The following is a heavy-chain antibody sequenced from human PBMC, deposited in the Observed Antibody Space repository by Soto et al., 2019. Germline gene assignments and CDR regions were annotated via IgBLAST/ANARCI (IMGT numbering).Heavy chain of an antibody. V-gene: IGHV1-69*12. CDR1: GGTFSSYA. D-gene: IGHD3-16*01. CDR2: IIPIFGTA. Sequence: QVQLAQSGAEVKKPGSSVKVSCKASGGTFSSYAISWVRQAPGQGLEWMGGIIPIFGTANYAQKFQGRVTITADESTSRAHMARSRLRAEATAVYYCAREGDPTNGGDYYGMDGWGQGTTVTVSS. CDR3: AREGDPTNGGDYYGMDG. J-gene: IGHJ6*02.